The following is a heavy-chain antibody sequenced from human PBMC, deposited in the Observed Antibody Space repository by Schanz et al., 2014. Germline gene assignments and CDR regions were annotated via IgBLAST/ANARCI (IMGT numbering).Heavy chain of an antibody. CDR2: MYINSGST. V-gene: IGHV3-53*01. J-gene: IGHJ3*01. CDR3: ARDGGRDGYNLAFDV. Sequence: EVQLVEEGGGLSQPGGSLRMACAVSGVTVNTKYMSWVRKGTGKGLEWISSMYINSGSTQYADSVKGRFIISRDSSKNTLFLQMNSLRAEDTAVYFCARDGGRDGYNLAFDVWGQGTLVTVSS. D-gene: IGHD5-12*01. CDR1: GVTVNTKY.